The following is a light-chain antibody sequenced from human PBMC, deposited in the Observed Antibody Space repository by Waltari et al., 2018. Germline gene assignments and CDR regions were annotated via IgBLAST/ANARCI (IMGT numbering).Light chain of an antibody. V-gene: IGKV1-5*03. CDR3: QHYSSYPPT. Sequence: DISMTQSPSPLSASVRDRLTITYRTSQSISSWLAWYQQKPGKAPKLLIYKASSLERDGPSMFSGSGSGTEFTLTISSLQPDDFATFYCQHYSSYPPTFGGGTKVEIK. J-gene: IGKJ4*02. CDR2: KAS. CDR1: QSISSW.